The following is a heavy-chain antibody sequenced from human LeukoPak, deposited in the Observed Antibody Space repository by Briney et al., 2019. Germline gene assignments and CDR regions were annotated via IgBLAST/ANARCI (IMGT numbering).Heavy chain of an antibody. CDR1: GGSISNYY. J-gene: IGHJ3*02. CDR3: ARMEYCSSTSCPDAFDI. Sequence: SETLSLTCTVSGGSISNYYWSWIRQPAGKGLEWIGRVYTSGIYTSGSTNYNPSLNSRVTISVDKSKNQFSLKLTSVTAADTAVYYCARMEYCSSTSCPDAFDIWGQGTIVTVSS. D-gene: IGHD2-2*01. CDR2: VYTSGIYTSGST. V-gene: IGHV4-4*07.